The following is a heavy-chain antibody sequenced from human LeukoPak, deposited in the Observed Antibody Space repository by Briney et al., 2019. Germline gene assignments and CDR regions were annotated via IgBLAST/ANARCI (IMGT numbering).Heavy chain of an antibody. V-gene: IGHV1-24*01. CDR2: FDPEDGET. D-gene: IGHD3-10*01. J-gene: IGHJ4*02. CDR1: GYTLTELS. CDR3: ASVDFLLWFGGHFDY. Sequence: GASVKVSCKVSGYTLTELSMQWVRQAPGKGLEWMGGFDPEDGETIYAQKFQGRVTMTEDTSTDTAYMELSSLRSEDTAVYYCASVDFLLWFGGHFDYWGQGTLVTVSS.